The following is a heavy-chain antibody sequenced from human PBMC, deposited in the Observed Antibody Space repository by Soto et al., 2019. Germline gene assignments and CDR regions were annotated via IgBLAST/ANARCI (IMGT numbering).Heavy chain of an antibody. CDR2: IYYSGST. J-gene: IGHJ5*02. CDR3: ARNIVVVPAATYNWFDP. CDR1: GGSISSGGYY. V-gene: IGHV4-31*03. Sequence: PSATLSLTCTVSGGSISSGGYYWSWIRQHPGKGLEWIGYIYYSGSTYYNPSLKSRVTISVDTSKNQFSLKLSSVTAADTAVYYCARNIVVVPAATYNWFDPWGQGTLVTVSS. D-gene: IGHD2-2*01.